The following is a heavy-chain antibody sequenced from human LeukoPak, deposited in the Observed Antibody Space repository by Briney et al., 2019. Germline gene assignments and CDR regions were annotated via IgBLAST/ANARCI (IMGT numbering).Heavy chain of an antibody. CDR3: ARGNGTHYFDY. CDR1: GGSFSGYY. V-gene: IGHV4-34*01. Sequence: SETLSLTCAVYGGSFSGYYWSWIRQPPGKGLEWIGEIYHSGSTNYNPSLKSRVTISVDTSKNQFSLKLSSVTAADTAVYYCARGNGTHYFDYWGQGTLVTVSS. CDR2: IYHSGST. J-gene: IGHJ4*02.